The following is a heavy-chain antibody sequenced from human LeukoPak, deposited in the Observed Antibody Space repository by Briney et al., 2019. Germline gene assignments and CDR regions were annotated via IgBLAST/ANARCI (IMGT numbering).Heavy chain of an antibody. CDR2: MYYSGRT. Sequence: SETLSLTCTVSTGRIHTFYYSWIRQSPGKGLEWIGYMYYSGRTNYNPTLRSRVTTSVDTSKTVFSPKLSSVTAADTAVYYCAISTSYCRGTSCPLDYWGQGTSVTVSS. V-gene: IGHV4-59*08. CDR3: AISTSYCRGTSCPLDY. D-gene: IGHD2-2*01. J-gene: IGHJ4*02. CDR1: TGRIHTFY.